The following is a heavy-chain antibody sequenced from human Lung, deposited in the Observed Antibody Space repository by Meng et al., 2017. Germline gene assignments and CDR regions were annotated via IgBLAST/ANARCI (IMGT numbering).Heavy chain of an antibody. CDR1: GYTFTNYD. V-gene: IGHV1-8*01. CDR3: ATRNDGYDFDY. CDR2: MNPNSGNT. Sequence: QVQLVQSGAEGKKPGASVRVSCKASGYTFTNYDITWVRQATGQGLQWMGWMNPNSGNTGYAQKFQGRVTMTRNTSISTAYMELSSLRSEDTAVYYCATRNDGYDFDYWGQGTLVTVSS. J-gene: IGHJ4*02. D-gene: IGHD1-1*01.